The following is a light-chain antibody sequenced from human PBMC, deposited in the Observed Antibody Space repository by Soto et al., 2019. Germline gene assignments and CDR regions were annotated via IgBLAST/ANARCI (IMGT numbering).Light chain of an antibody. CDR3: QQVNVYPST. Sequence: DIQMTQSPAILSASVGDRVTITCRASQSINNWLAWYQQKPGKAPRLLIYEAFSLESGVPSRFGGSGSGTDFTLTISSLQPEDFATYYCQQVNVYPSTFGGGTKVDIK. CDR2: EAF. J-gene: IGKJ4*01. V-gene: IGKV1-5*03. CDR1: QSINNW.